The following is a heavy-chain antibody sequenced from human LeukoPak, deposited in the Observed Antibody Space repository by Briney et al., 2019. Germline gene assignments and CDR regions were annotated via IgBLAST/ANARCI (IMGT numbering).Heavy chain of an antibody. Sequence: GGSLRLSCAASGFTFSSYSMNWVRQAPGKGLEWVSSISSSSSYIYYADSVKGRFTISRDNAKNSLYLQMNSRRAEDTAVYYCAREGRSGGGDIWGQGTMVTVS. J-gene: IGHJ3*02. CDR2: ISSSSSYI. CDR3: AREGRSGGGDI. D-gene: IGHD3-10*01. V-gene: IGHV3-21*01. CDR1: GFTFSSYS.